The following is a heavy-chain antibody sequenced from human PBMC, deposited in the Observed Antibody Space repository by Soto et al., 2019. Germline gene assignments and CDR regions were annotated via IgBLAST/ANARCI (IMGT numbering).Heavy chain of an antibody. CDR2: MNPNSGNT. D-gene: IGHD3-3*01. CDR3: ARGGVRRFLEWRYWFDP. Sequence: QVQLVQSGAEVKKPGASVKVSCKASGYTFTSYDINWVRQATGQGLEWMGWMNPNSGNTGYAQKFQGRVTMTRNTSISTAYMALSSLRSEDTAVYYCARGGVRRFLEWRYWFDPWGQGTLVTVSS. J-gene: IGHJ5*02. V-gene: IGHV1-8*01. CDR1: GYTFTSYD.